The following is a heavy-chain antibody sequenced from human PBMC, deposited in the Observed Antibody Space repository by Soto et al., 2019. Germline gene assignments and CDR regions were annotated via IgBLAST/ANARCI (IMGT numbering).Heavy chain of an antibody. CDR2: MSHSGGT. V-gene: IGHV4-34*01. CDR1: GGFVSSGSYY. D-gene: IGHD1-1*01. Sequence: QVQLQQWGAGLLKPSETLSLTCAVYGGFVSSGSYYWSWIRQPPGKGLEWIGEMSHSGGTHFNPSLKGGVTISVDTSKNQFSLNMSSVTAADTALYYCARVERGTATTVVDAFDIWGPGTMVTVSS. CDR3: ARVERGTATTVVDAFDI. J-gene: IGHJ3*02.